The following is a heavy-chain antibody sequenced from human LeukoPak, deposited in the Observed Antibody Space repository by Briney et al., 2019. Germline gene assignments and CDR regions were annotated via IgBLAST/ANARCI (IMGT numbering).Heavy chain of an antibody. J-gene: IGHJ4*02. D-gene: IGHD3-22*01. CDR2: IYYSGST. Sequence: SETLSLTCTVSGGSISSYYRSWIRQPPGKGLEWIGYIYYSGSTNYNPSLKSRVTISVDTSKNQFSLKLSSVTAADTAVYYCARQYYDSSGYHARTFDYWGQGTLVTVSS. CDR1: GGSISSYY. CDR3: ARQYYDSSGYHARTFDY. V-gene: IGHV4-59*08.